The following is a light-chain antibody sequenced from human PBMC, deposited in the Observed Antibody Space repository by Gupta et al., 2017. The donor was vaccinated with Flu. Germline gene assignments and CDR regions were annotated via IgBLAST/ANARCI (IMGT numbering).Light chain of an antibody. CDR2: DVS. J-gene: IGLJ2*01. CDR3: CSYTSSSTRVV. V-gene: IGLV2-14*04. CDR1: SSDVGGYNY. Sequence: SSDVGGYNYVSWYQQHPGRAPKLIIYDVSNRPSCVSNRFSGSNSCNTASPATFALQAEDDADDYCCSYTSSSTRVVFGGGTKLTVL.